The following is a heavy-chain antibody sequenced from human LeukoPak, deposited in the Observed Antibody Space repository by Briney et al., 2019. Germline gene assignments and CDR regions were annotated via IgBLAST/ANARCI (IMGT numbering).Heavy chain of an antibody. V-gene: IGHV1-8*01. CDR2: MSPNSGNT. CDR3: ARGPHYGDYVGLEY. Sequence: ASVKVSCKASGYTFTSYDINWVRQATGQGLEWMGWMSPNSGNTGYAQKFQGRVTMTRNTSISTAYMELSSLRSEDTAVYYCARGPHYGDYVGLEYWGQGTLVTVSS. J-gene: IGHJ4*02. D-gene: IGHD4-17*01. CDR1: GYTFTSYD.